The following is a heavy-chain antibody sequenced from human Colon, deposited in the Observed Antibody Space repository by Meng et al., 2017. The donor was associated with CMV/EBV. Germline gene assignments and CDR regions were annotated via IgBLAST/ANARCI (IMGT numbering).Heavy chain of an antibody. CDR2: IERGGATN. Sequence: LCCVVSGFSLSRHWIHWVRQATGKGLVWVSCIERGGATNTYADSVRRHFHISRDSAKDTLYLQMNSLRAEDTAVYYCARDFVGATEYGGQRTLVTVSS. J-gene: IGHJ4*02. CDR3: ARDFVGATEY. D-gene: IGHD1-26*01. CDR1: GFSLSRHW. V-gene: IGHV3-74*01.